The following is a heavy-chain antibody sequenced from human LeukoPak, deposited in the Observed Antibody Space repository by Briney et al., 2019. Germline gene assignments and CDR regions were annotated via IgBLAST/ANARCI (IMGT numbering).Heavy chain of an antibody. CDR3: ARAEYYYDSSGYSYYYYYYMDV. J-gene: IGHJ6*03. CDR1: GFTFSSYG. D-gene: IGHD3-22*01. CDR2: IRYDGNNK. V-gene: IGHV3-30*02. Sequence: PGGPLRLSCAASGFTFSSYGMHWVRQAPGKGLEWVAFIRYDGNNKYYADSVKGRFTVSRDNSKNTLYLQMNSLRAEDTAVYYCARAEYYYDSSGYSYYYYYYMDVWGKGTTVTISS.